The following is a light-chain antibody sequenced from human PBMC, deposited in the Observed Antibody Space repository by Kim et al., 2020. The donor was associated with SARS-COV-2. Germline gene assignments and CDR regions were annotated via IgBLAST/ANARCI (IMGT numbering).Light chain of an antibody. J-gene: IGKJ1*01. CDR1: QTISSY. Sequence: DIQMAQSPSSLSASVGGRVTITCRASQTISSYVNWYQQKVGKAPKLLIYGAFSLQSGVPSRFIGSGSGTDFTLTISSLYPEDLATYYCQQTYTSPWTFGQGTKVDIK. V-gene: IGKV1-39*01. CDR2: GAF. CDR3: QQTYTSPWT.